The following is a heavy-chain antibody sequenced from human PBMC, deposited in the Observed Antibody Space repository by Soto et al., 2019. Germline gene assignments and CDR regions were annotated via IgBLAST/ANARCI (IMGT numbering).Heavy chain of an antibody. V-gene: IGHV4-34*01. Sequence: QVQLQQWGAGLVKPSETLSLSCAVYGQSFSGHSWAWIRQPPGKGLEWLGEINESGSTYYNPSLKSRVTISTDTSKNQFSLKQSSVSAADTAAYFCARGSGIVALPGELEDVKYDYWGQGTLVNVSS. CDR2: INESGST. J-gene: IGHJ4*02. D-gene: IGHD1-1*01. CDR3: ARGSGIVALPGELEDVKYDY. CDR1: GQSFSGHS.